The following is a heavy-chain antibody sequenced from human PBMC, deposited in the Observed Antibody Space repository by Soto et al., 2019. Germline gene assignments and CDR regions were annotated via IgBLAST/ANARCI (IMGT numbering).Heavy chain of an antibody. CDR3: ARTLDFWSGYYFDY. V-gene: IGHV4-59*01. CDR2: IYDSGST. J-gene: IGHJ4*02. D-gene: IGHD3-3*01. CDR1: GGSISSYY. Sequence: LSLTCTVSGGSISSYYWSWIRQPPGKGLEWIGYIYDSGSTNYNPSLKSRVTISVDTSKNQFSLRLSSVTAADTAVYYCARTLDFWSGYYFDYWGQGTLVTVSS.